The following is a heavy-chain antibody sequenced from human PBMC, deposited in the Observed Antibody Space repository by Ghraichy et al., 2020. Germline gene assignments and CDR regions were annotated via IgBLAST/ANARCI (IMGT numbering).Heavy chain of an antibody. J-gene: IGHJ4*02. CDR3: ARRRGYYVDY. D-gene: IGHD6-25*01. CDR1: GGSISSSSYY. V-gene: IGHV4-39*01. Sequence: TLSLTCTVSGGSISSSSYYWGWIRKPPGKGLAWLGSIYYSGSTYYNPSLKSRVTISVDTSKNQFSLMLSSVTAADTAVYYCARRRGYYVDYWGQGTLVTVSS. CDR2: IYYSGST.